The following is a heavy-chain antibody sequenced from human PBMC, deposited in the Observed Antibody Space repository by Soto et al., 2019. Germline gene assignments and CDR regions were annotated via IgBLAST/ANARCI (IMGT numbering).Heavy chain of an antibody. D-gene: IGHD6-19*01. CDR1: GFSLSAAGVG. CDR3: ADRLYGIGWPWDRCVFDY. J-gene: IGHJ4*02. CDR2: IYWDDDK. V-gene: IGHV2-5*02. Sequence: QITLKDSGPTLVKPTQTLTLTCTFSGFSLSAAGVGVGWIRQPPGKALEWLALIYWDDDKYYSPSLRSRLTITKDTSKNEVVLTMTNVDPVDTATYYCADRLYGIGWPWDRCVFDYWGQGTLVTVSS.